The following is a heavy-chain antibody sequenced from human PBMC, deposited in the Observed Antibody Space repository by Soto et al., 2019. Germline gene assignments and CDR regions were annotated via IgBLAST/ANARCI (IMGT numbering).Heavy chain of an antibody. D-gene: IGHD6-19*01. V-gene: IGHV3-74*01. J-gene: IGHJ4*02. CDR2: TNSDGSDT. CDR3: ARDRGWSLFDY. Sequence: GGSLRLSCASSEFSSYWMYWVRQAPGKGLVWVSRTNSDGSDTSYADSVKGRFTISRDNAKNTLYLQMNSLRAEDTAVYYCARDRGWSLFDYWGQGTLVTVSS. CDR1: EFSSYW.